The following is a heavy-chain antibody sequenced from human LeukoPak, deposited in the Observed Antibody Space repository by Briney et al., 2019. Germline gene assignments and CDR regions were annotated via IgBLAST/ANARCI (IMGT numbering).Heavy chain of an antibody. CDR1: GGTFSSYA. CDR2: IIPIFGIA. Sequence: SVKVSCKASGGTFSSYAISWVRQAPGQGLEWMGRIIPIFGIANYAQKFQGRVTITADKSTSTAYVELSSLRSEDTAVYYCASGFVVVTAIRGGDAFDIWGQGTMVTVSS. CDR3: ASGFVVVTAIRGGDAFDI. V-gene: IGHV1-69*04. J-gene: IGHJ3*02. D-gene: IGHD2-21*02.